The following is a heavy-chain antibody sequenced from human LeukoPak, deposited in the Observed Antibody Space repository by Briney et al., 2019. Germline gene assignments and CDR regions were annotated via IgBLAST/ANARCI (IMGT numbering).Heavy chain of an antibody. V-gene: IGHV3-48*03. Sequence: GGSLRLSCAASGFTFSSYEMNWVRQAPGKGLEWVSYISSSGSTKYYADSVKGRFTISRDNSKNTLYLQMNSLRAEDTAVYYCAKDHYYDGSGYYHDYWGQGTLVTVSS. CDR1: GFTFSSYE. CDR3: AKDHYYDGSGYYHDY. CDR2: ISSSGSTK. D-gene: IGHD3-22*01. J-gene: IGHJ4*02.